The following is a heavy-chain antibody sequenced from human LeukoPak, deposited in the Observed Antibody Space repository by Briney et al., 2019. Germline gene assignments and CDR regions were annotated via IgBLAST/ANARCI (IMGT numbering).Heavy chain of an antibody. CDR1: GYTFSGYY. CDR3: ARGGAYVHDGLDI. D-gene: IGHD3-16*01. CDR2: INPNSGDT. Sequence: ASVKVSCRASGYTFSGYYMHRVRQAPGQGLEWMGWINPNSGDTHYAQKFQGRVTMTRDTPIITAYMELSGLSSDDTSVFYCARGGAYVHDGLDIWGQGTMVTVSS. J-gene: IGHJ3*02. V-gene: IGHV1-2*02.